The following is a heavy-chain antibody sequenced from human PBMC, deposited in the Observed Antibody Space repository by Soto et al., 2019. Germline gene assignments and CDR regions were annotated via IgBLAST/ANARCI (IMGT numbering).Heavy chain of an antibody. Sequence: PSETLSLTCIVSGGSIRSYYWSCIRQPPGKGLEWIGYIYSSGTTNYNPSLQSRVTISGDTSKKQISLNLRSVTAADTAVYYCARSADTMSATLIWGEVLDSWGQGTTATAYS. CDR3: ARSADTMSATLIWGEVLDS. CDR2: IYSSGTT. V-gene: IGHV4-59*01. CDR1: GGSIRSYY. J-gene: IGHJ6*02. D-gene: IGHD3-16*01.